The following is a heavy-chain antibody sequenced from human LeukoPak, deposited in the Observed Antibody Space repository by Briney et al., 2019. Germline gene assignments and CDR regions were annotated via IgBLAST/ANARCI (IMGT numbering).Heavy chain of an antibody. CDR1: GYSFTSYW. CDR3: ARHRIRGVIIDYFDY. Sequence: GESLKISCKGAGYSFTSYWIGWVRQIPGKGLEWMGSIYPGDSDTRNSPSFQGQVTISADKSINTAYLQWSSLQASDTAMYYCARHRIRGVIIDYFDYWGQGTLVTVSS. D-gene: IGHD3-10*01. J-gene: IGHJ4*02. CDR2: IYPGDSDT. V-gene: IGHV5-51*01.